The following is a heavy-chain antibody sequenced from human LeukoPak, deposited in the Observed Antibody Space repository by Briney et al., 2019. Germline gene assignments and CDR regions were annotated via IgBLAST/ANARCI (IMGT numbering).Heavy chain of an antibody. CDR1: GFTFGDYY. CDR3: AIGNYRALY. D-gene: IGHD1-7*01. CDR2: ISSSGSNR. Sequence: GGSLRLSCAASGFTFGDYYMTWIRQAPGQGLEWVSYISSSGSNRYYADSVKGRFTISRDNAQNSLYLQMNNLRAEDSAVYYCAIGNYRALYWGQGTLVTVSS. J-gene: IGHJ4*02. V-gene: IGHV3-11*01.